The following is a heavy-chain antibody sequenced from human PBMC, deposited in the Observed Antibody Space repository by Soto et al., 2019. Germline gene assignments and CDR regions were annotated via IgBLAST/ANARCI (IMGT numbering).Heavy chain of an antibody. V-gene: IGHV3-23*01. CDR2: VSGSGSST. J-gene: IGHJ4*02. CDR1: GFTFSNNA. Sequence: GGSLRLSCLASGFTFSNNAVSWVRQAPGKGLEWVSSVSGSGSSTYYADSVKGRFTISRDNSNNTVFLQINNLRVEDTAVYYCAKLESFYFDSSGYYPFDSWGQGTPVTVSS. D-gene: IGHD3-22*01. CDR3: AKLESFYFDSSGYYPFDS.